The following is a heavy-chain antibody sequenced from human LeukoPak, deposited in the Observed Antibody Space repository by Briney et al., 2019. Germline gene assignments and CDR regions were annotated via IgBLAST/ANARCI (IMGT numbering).Heavy chain of an antibody. CDR1: GFTFSSYA. Sequence: GGSLRLSCAASGFTFSSYAMSWVRQAPGKGLEWVSAISGSGGSTYYADSVKGRFTISRDNSKNTLYLQMTSLRAEDTAVYYCAKDQGGPSYGLFDYWGQGTLVSVSS. V-gene: IGHV3-23*01. D-gene: IGHD5-18*01. CDR3: AKDQGGPSYGLFDY. CDR2: ISGSGGST. J-gene: IGHJ4*02.